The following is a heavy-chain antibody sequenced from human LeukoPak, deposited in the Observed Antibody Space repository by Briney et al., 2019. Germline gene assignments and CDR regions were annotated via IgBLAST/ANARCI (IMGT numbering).Heavy chain of an antibody. D-gene: IGHD5-18*01. CDR2: IIPIFGTA. Sequence: GASVKVSCKASGGTFSSYAISWVRQAPEQGLEWMGRIIPIFGTANYAQKFQGRVTITTDESTSTAYMELSSLRSEDTAVYYCARDVPDTAMGTFDYWAQGTLVTVSS. J-gene: IGHJ4*02. CDR3: ARDVPDTAMGTFDY. CDR1: GGTFSSYA. V-gene: IGHV1-69*05.